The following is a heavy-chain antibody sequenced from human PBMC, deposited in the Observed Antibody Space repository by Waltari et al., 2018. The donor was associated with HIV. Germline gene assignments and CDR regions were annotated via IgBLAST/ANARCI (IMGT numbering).Heavy chain of an antibody. CDR1: GFNFGAYA. CDR3: ARGVNLRCTGDCYSAY. Sequence: EVHLVESGGGLVQPGRSLRLSCKASGFNFGAYAVTWFRQAPVKGLECVGFIRSKPYGGTREYAASVKGRFTISRDDSKNIAFLQMDSLKIEDTAVYYCARGVNLRCTGDCYSAYWGQGTLVTVSS. J-gene: IGHJ4*02. V-gene: IGHV3-49*03. D-gene: IGHD2-21*02. CDR2: IRSKPYGGTR.